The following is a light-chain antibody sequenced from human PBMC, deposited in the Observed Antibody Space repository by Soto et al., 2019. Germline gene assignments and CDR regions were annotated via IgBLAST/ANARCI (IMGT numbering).Light chain of an antibody. CDR1: SSDVGGYNY. V-gene: IGLV2-14*01. Sequence: QSVLTQPASVSGSPGQSITISCTGTSSDVGGYNYVSWYQQHPGKAPKLMIYEVSNRPSGVSNRFSGSKSGNTASLTISGLQAEDEADYYCSSYTSSSTLNWVFGEGTKVTVL. CDR3: SSYTSSSTLNWV. J-gene: IGLJ3*02. CDR2: EVS.